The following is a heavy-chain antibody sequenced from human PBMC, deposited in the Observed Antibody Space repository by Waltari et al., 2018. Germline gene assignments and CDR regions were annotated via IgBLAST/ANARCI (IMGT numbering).Heavy chain of an antibody. V-gene: IGHV3-30*18. J-gene: IGHJ4*02. Sequence: QFQLVESGGGVVQPGRSLRLSCAASGLIFGYSNMHWVRQTPGQGLQWVAAISQDGGNKDYADSVKSRFTVSRDNSNNTLYLQINSLRADDTGIYFCVKYSGFDYFFDYWGQGTLVTVSS. D-gene: IGHD5-12*01. CDR1: GLIFGYSN. CDR3: VKYSGFDYFFDY. CDR2: ISQDGGNK.